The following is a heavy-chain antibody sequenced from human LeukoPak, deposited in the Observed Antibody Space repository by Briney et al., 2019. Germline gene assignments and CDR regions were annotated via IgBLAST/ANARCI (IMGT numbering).Heavy chain of an antibody. V-gene: IGHV3-7*01. CDR1: GFMFNRYW. CDR2: IKQDATKK. CDR3: VKLMPTDSSGWCSPMDY. Sequence: GGSLRLSCAASGFMFNRYWMKWVRQAPGKGLEWVANIKQDATKKFYVDSVKGRFTISRDNANSSLFLQMNSLRIEDTGVYYCVKLMPTDSSGWCSPMDYWGQGILVTVSS. D-gene: IGHD6-19*01. J-gene: IGHJ4*02.